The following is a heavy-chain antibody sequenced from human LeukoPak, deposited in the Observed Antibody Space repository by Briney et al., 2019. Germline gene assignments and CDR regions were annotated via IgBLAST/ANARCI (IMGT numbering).Heavy chain of an antibody. CDR1: GFTFSNYW. V-gene: IGHV3-74*01. J-gene: IGHJ4*02. D-gene: IGHD4-17*01. Sequence: GGSLRLSCAASGFTFSNYWMHWVRQAPGKGLVWVSRIHSDGSATYYADSVRGRFTISRDNAKNTLYLQMNSLRAEDTAVYYCAREGGDYGDYDDYWGQGTLVTVSS. CDR2: IHSDGSAT. CDR3: AREGGDYGDYDDY.